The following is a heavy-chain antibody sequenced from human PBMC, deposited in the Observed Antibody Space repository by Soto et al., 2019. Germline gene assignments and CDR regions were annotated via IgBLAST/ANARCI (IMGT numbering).Heavy chain of an antibody. Sequence: QVQLVQSGAEVKTPGSSVKVSCTASGDTFNFYTLRWVRQAPGQGLEWMGRIIPMLGMSNYAQKFQGRVTMIADKSTSTVYMGLSSLRSEDTALYYCATNYGSGSAHFDNWGQGTLVTVSS. D-gene: IGHD3-10*01. CDR1: GDTFNFYT. CDR2: IIPMLGMS. V-gene: IGHV1-69*02. J-gene: IGHJ4*02. CDR3: ATNYGSGSAHFDN.